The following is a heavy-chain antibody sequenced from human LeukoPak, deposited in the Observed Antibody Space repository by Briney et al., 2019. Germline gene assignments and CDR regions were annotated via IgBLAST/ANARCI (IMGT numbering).Heavy chain of an antibody. V-gene: IGHV3-21*01. CDR1: GFTFSSYS. D-gene: IGHD6-13*01. Sequence: GGSLRLSCAASGFTFSSYSMNWVRQAAGKGLEWVSSIRSSSSYIYYADSVKGRFTISRDNAKNSLYLQMTSLRAEHTAVYYCARGRGSSSWFPKSYYFDYWGQGTLVTVSS. CDR3: ARGRGSSSWFPKSYYFDY. J-gene: IGHJ4*02. CDR2: IRSSSSYI.